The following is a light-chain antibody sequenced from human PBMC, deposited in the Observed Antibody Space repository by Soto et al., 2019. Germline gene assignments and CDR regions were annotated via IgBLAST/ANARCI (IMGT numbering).Light chain of an antibody. CDR3: QQYNSYPRT. V-gene: IGKV1-5*01. Sequence: DTDMTQPPSTLSSSVGDIVTITFRASQIVSSRLDWYQKKPGKAPKLLIYDASSLESGVPSRLRGSGYGTELTITISSMQTDDFETYYCQQYNSYPRTFGHGTKVDIK. CDR1: QIVSSR. CDR2: DAS. J-gene: IGKJ1*01.